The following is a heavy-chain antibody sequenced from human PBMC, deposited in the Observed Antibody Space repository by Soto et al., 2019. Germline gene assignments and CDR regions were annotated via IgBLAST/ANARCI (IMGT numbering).Heavy chain of an antibody. CDR1: GYSFTSYW. CDR2: IYPGDSDT. V-gene: IGHV5-51*01. J-gene: IGHJ4*02. Sequence: GESLKISCKGSGYSFTSYWIGWVRQMPGKGLEWMGIIYPGDSDTRYSPSFQGQVTISADKSISTAYLQWSSLKASDTAMYYCARVIVVGDPYPRFDYWGQGTLVTVSS. D-gene: IGHD3-22*01. CDR3: ARVIVVGDPYPRFDY.